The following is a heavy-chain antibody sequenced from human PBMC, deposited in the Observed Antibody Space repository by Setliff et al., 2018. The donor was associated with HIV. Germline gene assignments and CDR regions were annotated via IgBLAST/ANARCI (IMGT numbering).Heavy chain of an antibody. D-gene: IGHD6-19*01. CDR1: GYQFTDYF. CDR3: SRDSAQRWLPVEGDY. CDR2: INPGSGAT. V-gene: IGHV1-2*06. Sequence: ASVKVSCKTSGYQFTDYFIHWVRQAPGQGLEWIGRINPGSGATNYPQKFQGRVTITRDSSITTVYMDLTSLKTEDTAVYYCSRDSAQRWLPVEGDYWGQGTLVTVSS. J-gene: IGHJ4*02.